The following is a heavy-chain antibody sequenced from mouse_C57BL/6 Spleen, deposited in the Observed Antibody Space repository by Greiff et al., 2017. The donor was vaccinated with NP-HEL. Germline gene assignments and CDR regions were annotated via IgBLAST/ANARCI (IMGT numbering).Heavy chain of an antibody. D-gene: IGHD2-1*01. CDR1: GYTFTDYY. CDR3: ARWIGNYVVMDY. CDR2: INPNNGGT. J-gene: IGHJ4*01. Sequence: VQLQQSGPELVKPGASVKISCKASGYTFTDYYMNWVKQSHGKSLEWIGDINPNNGGTSYNQKFKGKATLTVDKSSSTAYMELRSLTSEDSAVYYCARWIGNYVVMDYWGQRTSVTVSS. V-gene: IGHV1-26*01.